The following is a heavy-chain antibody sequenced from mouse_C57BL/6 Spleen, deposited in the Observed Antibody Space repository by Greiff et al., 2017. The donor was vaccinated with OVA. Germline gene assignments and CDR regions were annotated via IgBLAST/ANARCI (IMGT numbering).Heavy chain of an antibody. CDR1: GFPFSSYA. D-gene: IGHD2-4*01. J-gene: IGHJ2*01. CDR2: ISDGGSYT. V-gene: IGHV5-4*01. CDR3: ARDGTMTIREYFYY. Sequence: EVQLVESGGGLVKPGGSLKLSCAASGFPFSSYAMSWVRQTPEKRLEWVATISDGGSYTYYPDNVKGRFTISRDNAKNNLYLQMSHLKSEDTAMYYCARDGTMTIREYFYYWGQGTTLTVSS.